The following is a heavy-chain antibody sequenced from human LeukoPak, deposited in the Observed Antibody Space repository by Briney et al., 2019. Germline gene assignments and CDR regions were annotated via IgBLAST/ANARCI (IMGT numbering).Heavy chain of an antibody. V-gene: IGHV3-30-3*01. Sequence: PGGSLRLSCAASGFTFSSYAMHWVRQAPGKGLEWVAVISYDGSNKFYADSVKGRFTISRGNSKNTLYLQMNSLRAEDTAVYYCARDQWFGLGRDYWGQGTLVTVSS. CDR2: ISYDGSNK. D-gene: IGHD3-10*01. CDR3: ARDQWFGLGRDY. CDR1: GFTFSSYA. J-gene: IGHJ4*02.